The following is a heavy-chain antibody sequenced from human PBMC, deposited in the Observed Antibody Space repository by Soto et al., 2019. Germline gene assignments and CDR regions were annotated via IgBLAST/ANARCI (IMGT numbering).Heavy chain of an antibody. J-gene: IGHJ4*02. CDR3: ARASNRVTAHILSLYFDY. Sequence: SETLSLTCAVYGGSFSGYYWSWIRQPPGKGLEWIGEINHSGSTNYNPSLKSRVTISVDTSKNQFSLKLSSVTAADTAVYYCARASNRVTAHILSLYFDYWGQGALVTVSS. D-gene: IGHD2-21*02. CDR2: INHSGST. V-gene: IGHV4-34*01. CDR1: GGSFSGYY.